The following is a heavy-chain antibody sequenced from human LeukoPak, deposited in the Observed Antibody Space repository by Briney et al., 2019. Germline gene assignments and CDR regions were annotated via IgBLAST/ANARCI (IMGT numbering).Heavy chain of an antibody. D-gene: IGHD3-22*01. CDR2: ISSNGGST. CDR1: GFTFSSYA. J-gene: IGHJ4*02. V-gene: IGHV3-64*01. CDR3: ARAIYYDSSGYYPGFDY. Sequence: PGGSLRLSCAASGFTFSSYAMTWVRQAPGKGLEYVSAISSNGGSTYYANSVKGRFTVSRDNSKNTLYLQMGSLRAEDMAVYYCARAIYYDSSGYYPGFDYWGQGTLVTVSS.